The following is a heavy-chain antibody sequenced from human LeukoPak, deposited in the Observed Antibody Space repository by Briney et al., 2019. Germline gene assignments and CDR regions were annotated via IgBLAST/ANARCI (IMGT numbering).Heavy chain of an antibody. Sequence: GGSLRLSCAASGFTFSSYSMNWVRQAPWKGLEWVSSISSSSSYIYYADSVKGRFTISRDNAKNSLYLQMNSLRAEDTAVYYCARDKIPNRVHFVYFDYWGQGTLVTVSS. CDR3: ARDKIPNRVHFVYFDY. D-gene: IGHD3-3*02. CDR1: GFTFSSYS. J-gene: IGHJ4*02. V-gene: IGHV3-21*01. CDR2: ISSSSSYI.